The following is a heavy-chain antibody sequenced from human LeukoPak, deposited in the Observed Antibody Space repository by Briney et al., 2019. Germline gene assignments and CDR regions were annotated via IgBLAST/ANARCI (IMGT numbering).Heavy chain of an antibody. Sequence: SETPSLTCTVSGGSISNYYWNWIRQPPGKGLEWIGFIYSSGTTNYNPSLKSRLSFSIDTSKNQFSLKLTSMTAADTAVYYCARGHTKYLRAFDIWGQGTMVTVSS. CDR3: ARGHTKYLRAFDI. CDR1: GGSISNYY. V-gene: IGHV4-59*01. J-gene: IGHJ3*02. CDR2: IYSSGTT. D-gene: IGHD2-2*02.